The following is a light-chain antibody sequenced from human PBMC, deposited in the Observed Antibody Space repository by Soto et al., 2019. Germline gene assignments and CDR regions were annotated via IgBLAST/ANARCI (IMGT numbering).Light chain of an antibody. Sequence: QSALTQPASVSGSPGQSITISCTGTSSDVGSYHLVSWYQHHPGKAPKLMIYEGSKRPSGVSNRFSGSKSGNTASLTISGLQAEDEADYYCCSNAGSSTFVFGTGTKLTVL. V-gene: IGLV2-23*01. CDR1: SSDVGSYHL. J-gene: IGLJ1*01. CDR2: EGS. CDR3: CSNAGSSTFV.